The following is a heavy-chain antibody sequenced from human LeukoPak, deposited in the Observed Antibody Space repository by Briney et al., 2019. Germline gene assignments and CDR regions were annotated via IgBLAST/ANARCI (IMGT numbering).Heavy chain of an antibody. Sequence: GGSLRLSCAASGYTFSGSAMHGVRQASGKGLEWVGRIRSKGNSYATAYAESVKGRFTISRDDSKNTAYLQMNSLKTEDTAVYYCVPTPPFDPWGQGTLVTVSS. V-gene: IGHV3-73*01. CDR2: IRSKGNSYAT. CDR1: GYTFSGSA. D-gene: IGHD4-23*01. CDR3: VPTPPFDP. J-gene: IGHJ5*02.